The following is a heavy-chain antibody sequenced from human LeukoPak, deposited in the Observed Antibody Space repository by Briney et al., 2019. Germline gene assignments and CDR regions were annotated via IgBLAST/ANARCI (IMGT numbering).Heavy chain of an antibody. J-gene: IGHJ4*02. CDR1: GGSINSSSYY. CDR2: IYYSGST. Sequence: SETLSLTCTVSGGSINSSSYYWGWIRQPPGKGLEWIGSIYYSGSTYYNPSLKSRVTISVDTSKNQFSLKLSSVTAADTAVYYCARRDSSGSIVFDYWGQGTLVTVSS. V-gene: IGHV4-39*07. D-gene: IGHD3-22*01. CDR3: ARRDSSGSIVFDY.